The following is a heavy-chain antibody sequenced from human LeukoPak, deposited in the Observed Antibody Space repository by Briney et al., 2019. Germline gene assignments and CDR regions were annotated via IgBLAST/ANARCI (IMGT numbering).Heavy chain of an antibody. Sequence: PGGSLRLACAASGFTFSSYSMNWVRQAAGKGLEWVSSISIGSRYIYYADSVKGRFTISRDNAKNSLYLQMNSLRAEDTALYYCARDLSSSSTAYFHHWGQGTLVIVSS. D-gene: IGHD6-6*01. CDR3: ARDLSSSSTAYFHH. J-gene: IGHJ1*01. CDR2: ISIGSRYI. CDR1: GFTFSSYS. V-gene: IGHV3-21*01.